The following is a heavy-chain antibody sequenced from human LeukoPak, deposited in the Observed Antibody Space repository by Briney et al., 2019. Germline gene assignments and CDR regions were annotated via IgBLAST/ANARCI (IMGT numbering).Heavy chain of an antibody. D-gene: IGHD1-1*01. J-gene: IGHJ4*02. CDR3: ARDGGGTTLPFDY. CDR2: INPNSGGT. Sequence: ASVEVSCKASGYTFTDYYMHWVRQAPGQGLEWMGWINPNSGGTNYAQKFQGRVTMTRDTSISTAYMELNRLRSDDTAVYYCARDGGGTTLPFDYWGQGTLVTVSS. V-gene: IGHV1-2*02. CDR1: GYTFTDYY.